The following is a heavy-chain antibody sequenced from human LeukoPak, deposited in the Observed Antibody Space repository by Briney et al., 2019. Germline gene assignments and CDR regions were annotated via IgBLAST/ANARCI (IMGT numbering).Heavy chain of an antibody. CDR2: IRYDGSNK. CDR3: AKRDTSGWPPVGLGY. CDR1: GFTFSSYG. V-gene: IGHV3-30*02. Sequence: PGGSLRLSCAASGFTFSSYGMHWVRQAPGKGLEWAAFIRYDGSNKYYADSVKGRFTISRDNSKNTLYLQMNSLRAEDTAMYYCAKRDTSGWPPVGLGYWGQGTLVTVSS. J-gene: IGHJ4*02. D-gene: IGHD6-19*01.